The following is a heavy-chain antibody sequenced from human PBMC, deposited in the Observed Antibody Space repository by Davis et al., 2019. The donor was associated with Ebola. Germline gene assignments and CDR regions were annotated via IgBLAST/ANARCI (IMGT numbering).Heavy chain of an antibody. Sequence: GESLKISCKGSGYSFTSYWISWVRQMPGKGLEWMGRIDPSDSDTKYSPSFQGHVTISADKSISTADLQWSSLKASDTAIYYCARLPALREGYFDYWGQGTLVTVSS. V-gene: IGHV5-10-1*01. D-gene: IGHD1-26*01. CDR2: IDPSDSDT. CDR3: ARLPALREGYFDY. J-gene: IGHJ4*02. CDR1: GYSFTSYW.